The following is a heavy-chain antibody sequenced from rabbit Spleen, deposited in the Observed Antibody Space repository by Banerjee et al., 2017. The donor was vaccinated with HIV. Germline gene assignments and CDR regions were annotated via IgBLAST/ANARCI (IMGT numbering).Heavy chain of an antibody. CDR1: GFSFSSRYY. CDR3: ARDTGSSFSSYGMDL. J-gene: IGHJ3*01. CDR2: IYAGSSGDT. V-gene: IGHV1S40*01. D-gene: IGHD8-1*01. Sequence: QSLESGGDLVKPGASLTLTCTASGFSFSSRYYMCWVRQAPGKGLEWIACIYAGSSGDTYYASWAKGRHTISKTSSTTVTLQMTSLTAADTATYFCARDTGSSFSSYGMDLWGQGTLVTVS.